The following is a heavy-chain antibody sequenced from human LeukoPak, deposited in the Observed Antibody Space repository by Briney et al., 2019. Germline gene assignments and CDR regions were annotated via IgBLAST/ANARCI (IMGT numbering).Heavy chain of an antibody. J-gene: IGHJ3*02. D-gene: IGHD5-24*01. V-gene: IGHV3-33*06. CDR1: GFTFSSYG. CDR3: AKEGRWLQLGGAFDI. CDR2: IWYDGSNK. Sequence: PGRSLRISCAASGFTFSSYGMHWVRQAPGKGLDWVAVIWYDGSNKYYADSVKGRFTISRDNSKNTLYLQMSSLRPEDTAVYYCAKEGRWLQLGGAFDIWGQGTMVTVSS.